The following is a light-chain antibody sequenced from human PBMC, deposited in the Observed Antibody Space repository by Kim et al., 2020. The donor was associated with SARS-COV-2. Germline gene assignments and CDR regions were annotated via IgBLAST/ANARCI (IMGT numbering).Light chain of an antibody. Sequence: GDIVTITCRARQGITNSLAWYQQKLGKAPQLLIYAASALQSGVPSRFSGSGSGTDFTLTISSLQPADVATYYCQKYNSAPWTLGQGTKVDI. V-gene: IGKV1-27*01. CDR3: QKYNSAPWT. CDR1: QGITNS. J-gene: IGKJ1*01. CDR2: AAS.